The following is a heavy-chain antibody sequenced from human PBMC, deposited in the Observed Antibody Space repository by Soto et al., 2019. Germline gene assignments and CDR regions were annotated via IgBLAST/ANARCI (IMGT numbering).Heavy chain of an antibody. V-gene: IGHV3-9*01. Sequence: EVQLVESGGGLVQPGRSLRLSCAATGFTFDDYAMHWVRQAPGKGLEWVSSISWNSGDIGYADSVKCRFTISRDNAKHSLHLQMTSLRAEDTAVYYCAQGNYAYYYYCMDVWGKGTTVTVSS. D-gene: IGHD4-17*01. CDR2: ISWNSGDI. CDR3: AQGNYAYYYYCMDV. J-gene: IGHJ6*03. CDR1: GFTFDDYA.